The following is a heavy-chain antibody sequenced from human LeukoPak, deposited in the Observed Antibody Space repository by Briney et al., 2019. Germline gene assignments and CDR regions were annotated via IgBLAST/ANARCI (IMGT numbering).Heavy chain of an antibody. J-gene: IGHJ4*02. CDR2: IYPVDSYT. D-gene: IGHD5-18*01. Sequence: GGPLQTSVQGPGSRFPTYWIGWARRLPGKGREWMGIIYPVDSYTRYSPSFQGQVTISADKSISTPYLQWSSLTASDTAMYYCARSLTVAREYNYGYGYWGQGTLVTVSS. V-gene: IGHV5-51*01. CDR3: ARSLTVAREYNYGYGY. CDR1: GSRFPTYW.